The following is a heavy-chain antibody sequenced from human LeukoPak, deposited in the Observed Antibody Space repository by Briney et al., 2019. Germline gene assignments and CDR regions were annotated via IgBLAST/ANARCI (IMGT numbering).Heavy chain of an antibody. D-gene: IGHD6-19*01. CDR1: GGSFSSYY. J-gene: IGHJ6*03. Sequence: SETLSLTCAVYGGSFSSYYWSWIRQPPGKGLEWLGYIYYSGSTNYNPSLKSRVTMSLDTSKNKFSLKLSSVTAADTAVYYCARQGWYLDIVFHMDVWGKGTTVTISS. CDR2: IYYSGST. CDR3: ARQGWYLDIVFHMDV. V-gene: IGHV4-59*08.